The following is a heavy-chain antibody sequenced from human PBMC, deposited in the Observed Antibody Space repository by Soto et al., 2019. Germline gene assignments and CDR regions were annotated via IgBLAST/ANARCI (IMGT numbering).Heavy chain of an antibody. Sequence: QVQLVESGGGVVQPGRSLRLSCAASGFTFSSYAMHWVRQAPGKGLEWVAVISYDGSNKYYADSVKGRFTISRDNSKHTLYLQMNSLRAEDTAVYYCARDGVGSSWYFWGQGTLVTVSS. D-gene: IGHD6-13*01. CDR3: ARDGVGSSWYF. V-gene: IGHV3-30-3*01. CDR2: ISYDGSNK. CDR1: GFTFSSYA. J-gene: IGHJ4*02.